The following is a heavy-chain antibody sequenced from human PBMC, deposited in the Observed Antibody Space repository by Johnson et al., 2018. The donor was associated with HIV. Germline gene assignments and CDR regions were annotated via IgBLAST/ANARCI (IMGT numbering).Heavy chain of an antibody. V-gene: IGHV3-30*04. J-gene: IGHJ3*02. Sequence: QVQLVESGGGVVQPGRSLRLSCAASGFTFSSNAMHWVRQAPGKGLEWVAVISYDGSNKYYADSVKGRFTISRDNSKNTLYLQMNSLRAEDTALYYCARDSTPRGADYVDYGFDIWGQGTMVAVSS. CDR1: GFTFSSNA. CDR2: ISYDGSNK. D-gene: IGHD4-17*01. CDR3: ARDSTPRGADYVDYGFDI.